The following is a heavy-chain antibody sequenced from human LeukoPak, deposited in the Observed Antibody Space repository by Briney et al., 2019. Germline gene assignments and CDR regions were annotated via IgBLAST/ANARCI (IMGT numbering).Heavy chain of an antibody. J-gene: IGHJ4*02. CDR1: GFTFSSYW. V-gene: IGHV3-7*01. CDR2: IKQDGSDK. D-gene: IGHD1-26*01. CDR3: ARDHRGVFDY. Sequence: TGGSLRLSCAASGFTFSSYWMSWVRQAPGKGLEWVANIKQDGSDKNYVDSVKGRFTISRDNAKNSLYLQMNSLRAEDTAAYYCARDHRGVFDYWGQGTLVTVSS.